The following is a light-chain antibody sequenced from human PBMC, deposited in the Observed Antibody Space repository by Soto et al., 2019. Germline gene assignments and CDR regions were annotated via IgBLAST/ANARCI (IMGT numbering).Light chain of an antibody. CDR2: WAS. CDR3: QQFYSTPWT. V-gene: IGKV4-1*01. J-gene: IGKJ1*01. Sequence: DRLVTPAPDSLAVSLDERATINCKSSQSVLYSSNNKNYLSWYQQKPGQPPKLLIYWASTRESGVPDRFSGSGSGTDFTLTISSLQAEDVAVYYCQQFYSTPWTFGQGTKVDIK. CDR1: QSVLYSSNNKNY.